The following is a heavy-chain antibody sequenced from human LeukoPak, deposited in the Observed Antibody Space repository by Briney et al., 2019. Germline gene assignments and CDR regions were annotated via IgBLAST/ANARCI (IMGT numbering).Heavy chain of an antibody. J-gene: IGHJ3*02. CDR3: ARDWYYYESSAI. CDR2: IYSGGST. Sequence: GGSLRLSCAASGFTVSSNYMSWVRQAPGKGLEWVSVIYSGGSTYYADSVKGRFTISRDNSKNTLYLQMNRLRAEDTAVYYCARDWYYYESSAIWGQGTMVTVSS. D-gene: IGHD3-22*01. CDR1: GFTVSSNY. V-gene: IGHV3-53*01.